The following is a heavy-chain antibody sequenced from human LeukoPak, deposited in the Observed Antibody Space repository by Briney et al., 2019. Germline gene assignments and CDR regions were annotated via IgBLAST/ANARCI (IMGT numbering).Heavy chain of an antibody. D-gene: IGHD1-26*01. V-gene: IGHV4-59*11. CDR3: ASGSYYFDF. Sequence: SETLSLTCTVSGGSISSHYWSWIRQPPGKGLEWIGYIYYSGSTNYNPSLKSRVTISVVTSKNQFSPKLSSVTAADTAIYYCASGSYYFDFWGQGTLVTVSS. CDR2: IYYSGST. CDR1: GGSISSHY. J-gene: IGHJ4*02.